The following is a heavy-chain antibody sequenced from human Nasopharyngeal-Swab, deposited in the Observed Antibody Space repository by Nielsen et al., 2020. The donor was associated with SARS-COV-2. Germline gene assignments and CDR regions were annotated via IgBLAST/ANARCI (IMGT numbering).Heavy chain of an antibody. V-gene: IGHV5-51*01. J-gene: IGHJ6*03. Sequence: GESLKISCKGSGYRFPSYWIGWLRQMPGKGLEWMGIIYPGDSETRYSPSFQGQVTISADQSINTAYLQWSSLKASDTAMYFCARGGQPFYYYYMDVWAKGPRSPSP. D-gene: IGHD3-16*01. CDR1: GYRFPSYW. CDR2: IYPGDSET. CDR3: ARGGQPFYYYYMDV.